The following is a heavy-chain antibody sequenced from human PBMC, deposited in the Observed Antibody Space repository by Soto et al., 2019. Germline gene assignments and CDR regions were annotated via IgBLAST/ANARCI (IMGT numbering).Heavy chain of an antibody. D-gene: IGHD5-18*01. Sequence: PGGSLRLSCAASGFTFSSYWMSWVRQAPGKGLEWVANIKQDGSEKYYVDSVKGRFTISRDNAKNSLHLQMNSLRVEDTAVYYCARDPRQLWSHYFDYWGQGTLVTVSS. CDR3: ARDPRQLWSHYFDY. CDR2: IKQDGSEK. CDR1: GFTFSSYW. J-gene: IGHJ4*02. V-gene: IGHV3-7*03.